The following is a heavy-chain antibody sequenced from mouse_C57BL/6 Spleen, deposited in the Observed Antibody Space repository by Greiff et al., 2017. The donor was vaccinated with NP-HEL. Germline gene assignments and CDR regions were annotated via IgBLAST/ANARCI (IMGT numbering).Heavy chain of an antibody. V-gene: IGHV5-6*01. CDR3: ARNSNYPFAY. CDR2: ISSGGSYT. CDR1: GFTFSSYG. J-gene: IGHJ3*01. D-gene: IGHD2-5*01. Sequence: EVQLVESGGDLVKPGGSLKLSCAASGFTFSSYGMSWVRQTPDKRLEWVATISSGGSYTYYPDSVKGRFTISRDNAKNTLYLQMSSLKSEDTAMYYCARNSNYPFAYWGQGTLVTVSA.